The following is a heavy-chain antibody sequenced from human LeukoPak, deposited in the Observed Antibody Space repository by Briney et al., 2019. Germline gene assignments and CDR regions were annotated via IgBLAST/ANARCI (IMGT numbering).Heavy chain of an antibody. J-gene: IGHJ4*02. V-gene: IGHV4-31*03. Sequence: SETLSLTCTVSGGSISSGGYYWRWIRQHPGKGLEWIEYIYYSGSTYYNPSLKSRVTISVDTSKNQFSLKLSSVTAADTAVYYCARFTSRILTGYFYYFDYWGQGTLVTVSS. D-gene: IGHD3-9*01. CDR3: ARFTSRILTGYFYYFDY. CDR1: GGSISSGGYY. CDR2: IYYSGST.